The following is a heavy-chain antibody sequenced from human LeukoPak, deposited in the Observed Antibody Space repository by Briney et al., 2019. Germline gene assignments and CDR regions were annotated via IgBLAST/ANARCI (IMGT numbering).Heavy chain of an antibody. CDR2: ISTTGTTI. V-gene: IGHV3-48*03. J-gene: IGHJ4*02. Sequence: GGSLRLSCAASGFTFSSYEMNWVRQAPGKGLEWVSYISTTGTTIYYADSVKGRFTISRDNAKNSLYLQMNSLRAEDTAVYYCARARGSYCDCWGQGTLVTVSS. D-gene: IGHD1-26*01. CDR3: ARARGSYCDC. CDR1: GFTFSSYE.